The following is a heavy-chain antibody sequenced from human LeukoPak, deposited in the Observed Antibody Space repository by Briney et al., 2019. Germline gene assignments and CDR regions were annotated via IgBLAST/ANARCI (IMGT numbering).Heavy chain of an antibody. J-gene: IGHJ5*02. D-gene: IGHD6-6*01. Sequence: SETLSLTCTVSGGSISSSSYYWGWIRQPPGKGLEWIGSIYYSGSTYYNPSLKSRVTISVDTSKNQFSLKLSSVTAADTAVYYCARTRFEYSSSFPITPPNWFDPWGQGTLVTVSS. CDR2: IYYSGST. V-gene: IGHV4-39*07. CDR1: GGSISSSSYY. CDR3: ARTRFEYSSSFPITPPNWFDP.